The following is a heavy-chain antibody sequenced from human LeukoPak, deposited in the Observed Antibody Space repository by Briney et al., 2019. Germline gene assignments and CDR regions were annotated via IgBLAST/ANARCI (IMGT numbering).Heavy chain of an antibody. CDR1: GGTFSSYA. CDR2: IIPIFGTA. J-gene: IGHJ4*02. Sequence: ASVKVSCKASGGTFSSYAISWARQAPGQGLEWMGGIIPIFGTANYAQKFQGRVTITADKSTSTAYMELSSLRSEDTAVYYCARGLGGFGELLSYYFDYWGQGTLVTVSS. V-gene: IGHV1-69*06. CDR3: ARGLGGFGELLSYYFDY. D-gene: IGHD3-10*01.